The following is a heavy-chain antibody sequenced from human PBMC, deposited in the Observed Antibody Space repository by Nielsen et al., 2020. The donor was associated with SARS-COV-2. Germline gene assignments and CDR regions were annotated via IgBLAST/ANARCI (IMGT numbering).Heavy chain of an antibody. CDR1: GYSFTSYW. CDR2: IDPSDSYT. CDR3: ARSRRIRYSSGWYPNWFDP. D-gene: IGHD6-19*01. Sequence: GGSLRLSCKGSGYSFTSYWISWVRQMPGKGLEWMGRIDPSDSYTNYSPSFQGHVTISADKSISTAYLQWSSLKASDTAMYYCARSRRIRYSSGWYPNWFDPWGQGTLVTVSS. J-gene: IGHJ5*02. V-gene: IGHV5-10-1*01.